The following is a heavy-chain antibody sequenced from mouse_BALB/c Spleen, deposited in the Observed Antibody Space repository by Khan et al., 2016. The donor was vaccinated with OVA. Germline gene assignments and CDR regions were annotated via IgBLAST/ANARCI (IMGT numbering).Heavy chain of an antibody. J-gene: IGHJ2*01. V-gene: IGHV9-3-1*01. CDR1: GYTFKNYV. CDR2: LNTYTGEP. CDR3: GRVHGRY. Sequence: QIQLVQSGPELKKPGETVKISCKASGYTFKNYVMNWVKQSPGKGLKWMGWLNTYTGEPTYDDDFKGRFAFSLETSASTAYLTIHSIKNEDTAIYCCGRVHGRYWGQGTTLTVSS.